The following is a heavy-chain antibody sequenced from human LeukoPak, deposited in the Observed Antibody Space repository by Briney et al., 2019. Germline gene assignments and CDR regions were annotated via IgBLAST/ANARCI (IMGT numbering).Heavy chain of an antibody. CDR3: ARRSYYDILTGTTFDY. Sequence: PSETLSLTCAVYGGSFSGYYWSWIRQPPGKGLEWIGEINHSGSTNYNPSLKSRVTISVDTSKNQFSLKLSSVTAADTAVYYCARRSYYDILTGTTFDYWGQGTLVTVSS. D-gene: IGHD3-9*01. J-gene: IGHJ4*02. CDR2: INHSGST. V-gene: IGHV4-34*01. CDR1: GGSFSGYY.